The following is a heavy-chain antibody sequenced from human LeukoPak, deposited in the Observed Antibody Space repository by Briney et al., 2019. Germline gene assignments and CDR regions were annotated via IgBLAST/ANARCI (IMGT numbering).Heavy chain of an antibody. V-gene: IGHV4-4*07. J-gene: IGHJ4*02. Sequence: SETLSLTCTVSGGSISSYYWSWIRQPAGKGLEWIGRIYTSGSTYYNPSLKSRVTMSVDTSKNQFSLKLSSVTAADTAVYFCARGPYCGGDCYFAYWGQGTLVAVSS. D-gene: IGHD2-21*02. CDR3: ARGPYCGGDCYFAY. CDR1: GGSISSYY. CDR2: IYTSGST.